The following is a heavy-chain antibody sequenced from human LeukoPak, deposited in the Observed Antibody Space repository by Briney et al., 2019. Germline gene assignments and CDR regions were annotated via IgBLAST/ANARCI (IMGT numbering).Heavy chain of an antibody. D-gene: IGHD3-22*01. Sequence: PGGSLRLSCAASGFTFSSYWMSWVRQAPGKGLEWVANIKQDGSEKYYVDSVKGRFTISRDNAKNSLYLQMNSLRAEDTALYYCARGLGYDSSPDAFDIWGQGTMVTVSS. CDR2: IKQDGSEK. J-gene: IGHJ3*02. V-gene: IGHV3-7*03. CDR1: GFTFSSYW. CDR3: ARGLGYDSSPDAFDI.